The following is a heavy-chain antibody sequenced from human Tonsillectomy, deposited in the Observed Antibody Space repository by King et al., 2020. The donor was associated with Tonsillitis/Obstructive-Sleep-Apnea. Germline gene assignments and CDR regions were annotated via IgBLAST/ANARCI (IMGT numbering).Heavy chain of an antibody. D-gene: IGHD5-24*01. CDR3: ARLTIGRDGYSPFDY. V-gene: IGHV4-59*08. CDR2: IYYSGST. CDR1: GDSISSYY. J-gene: IGHJ4*02. Sequence: VQLQESGPGLVKPSETLSLTCTVSGDSISSYYWSWIRQPPGKGLEWIGYIYYSGSTNYNPSLKSRVTISVDTSKNQFSLKLSSVTAADTAMYYCARLTIGRDGYSPFDYWGQGTLVTVSS.